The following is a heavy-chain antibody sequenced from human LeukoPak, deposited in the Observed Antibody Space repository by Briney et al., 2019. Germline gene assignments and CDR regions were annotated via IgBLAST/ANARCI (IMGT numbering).Heavy chain of an antibody. J-gene: IGHJ3*01. CDR3: AKDLAYCSSTSCGV. CDR1: GFTFSSYA. V-gene: IGHV3-23*01. CDR2: ISCSGGST. D-gene: IGHD2-2*01. Sequence: GGSLRLSCAASGFTFSSYAMSWVRQAPGKGLEWVSAISCSGGSTYYADSVKGRFTISRDNAKNTLYLQMNSLRAEDTAVYYCAKDLAYCSSTSCGVWGQGTMVTVSS.